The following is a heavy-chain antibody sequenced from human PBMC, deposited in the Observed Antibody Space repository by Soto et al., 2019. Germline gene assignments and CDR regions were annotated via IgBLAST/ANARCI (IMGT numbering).Heavy chain of an antibody. CDR3: VRGSRPGRGFDY. V-gene: IGHV3-74*01. J-gene: IGHJ4*02. Sequence: EVQLVQSGGGLAQPGGSLRLSCAASGFTFSDHWMPWVRQTPGKGLVWVSSIATHGRDTNYADSVKGRFTISRDNAKNRLFLLLPILRVEETALYYCVRGSRPGRGFDYWGQGGLVTV. CDR1: GFTFSDHW. D-gene: IGHD3-10*01. CDR2: IATHGRDT.